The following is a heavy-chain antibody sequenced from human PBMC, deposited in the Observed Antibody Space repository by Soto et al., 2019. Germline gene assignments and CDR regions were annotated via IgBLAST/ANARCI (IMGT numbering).Heavy chain of an antibody. V-gene: IGHV3-11*04. J-gene: IGHJ6*02. CDR3: ARGEQKLPGMDV. D-gene: IGHD6-13*01. Sequence: QVQLVESGGGLVKPGGSLRLSCAASGFTFTDYYMSWIRQAPGKGLEWVSYISSSGSPIYYADSVKGRFTISRDNAKTSLYLQMNSLRGDDTAVYYCARGEQKLPGMDVWGQGTTVTVSS. CDR2: ISSSGSPI. CDR1: GFTFTDYY.